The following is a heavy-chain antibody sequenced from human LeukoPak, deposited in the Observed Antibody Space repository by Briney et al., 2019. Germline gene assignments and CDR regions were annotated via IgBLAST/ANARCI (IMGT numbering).Heavy chain of an antibody. CDR3: ARLGTPSAGFDC. CDR1: GGSISGYY. CDR2: VYYSGGT. Sequence: SETLSLTCTVSGGSISGYYWSWIRQSPGKGLGFIGYVYYSGGTNYNPSLKSRVTISADTSKNQFSLRLTSVTAADTAFYYCARLGTPSAGFDCWGQGALVTVSS. V-gene: IGHV4-59*08. D-gene: IGHD6-13*01. J-gene: IGHJ4*02.